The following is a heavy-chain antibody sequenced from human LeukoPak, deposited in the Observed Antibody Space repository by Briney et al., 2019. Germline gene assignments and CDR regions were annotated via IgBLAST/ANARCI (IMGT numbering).Heavy chain of an antibody. D-gene: IGHD6-19*01. Sequence: SETLSLTCTVSGGSISSSSYYWGWIRQPPGKGLEWIGSIYYSGSTYYNPSLESRVTISVDTSKNQFSLKLSSVTAADTAVYYCARLAYSSGWINYWGQGTLVTVSS. CDR2: IYYSGST. CDR3: ARLAYSSGWINY. CDR1: GGSISSSSYY. V-gene: IGHV4-39*01. J-gene: IGHJ4*02.